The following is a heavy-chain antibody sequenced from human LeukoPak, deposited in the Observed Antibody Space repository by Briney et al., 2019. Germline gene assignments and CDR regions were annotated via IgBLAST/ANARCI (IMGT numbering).Heavy chain of an antibody. D-gene: IGHD5-24*01. CDR3: ARVRDGSDAFDI. V-gene: IGHV4-59*01. Sequence: SETLSLTCTVSGGSISSYYWSWIRQPPGKGLEWIGYIYYSGSTNYNPSLKSRVTISVDTSKNQFSLKLSSVTAADTAVYYCARVRDGSDAFDIWGQGTTVIVSS. J-gene: IGHJ3*02. CDR2: IYYSGST. CDR1: GGSISSYY.